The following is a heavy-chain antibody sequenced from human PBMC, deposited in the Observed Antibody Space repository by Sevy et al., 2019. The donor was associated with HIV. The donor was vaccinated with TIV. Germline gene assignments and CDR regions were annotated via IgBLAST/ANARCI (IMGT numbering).Heavy chain of an antibody. CDR3: ARDRRFCGNECYLYYYYGMDV. D-gene: IGHD3-16*02. V-gene: IGHV3-53*01. J-gene: IGHJ6*02. CDR1: GFNVNDNY. CDR2: IHADGSS. Sequence: GGSLRLSCAASGFNVNDNYMTWVRQAPGKGLEWVSIIHADGSSYYADSVKGRFTMSRDDSKNIVSLQMNSLRADDTVVYYCARDRRFCGNECYLYYYYGMDVWGQGTAVTVSS.